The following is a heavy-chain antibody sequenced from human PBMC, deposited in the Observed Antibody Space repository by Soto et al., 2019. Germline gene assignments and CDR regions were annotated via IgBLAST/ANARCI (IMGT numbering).Heavy chain of an antibody. V-gene: IGHV3-15*01. D-gene: IGHD6-13*01. CDR2: IKSKTDGGTT. Sequence: PGGSLRLSCAASGFTFSNAWMSWVRQAPGKGLEWVGRIKSKTDGGTTDYAAPVKGRFTISRDDSKKTLYLQMNSLKTEDTAFFYCTTQYEGDGSSWYRIDYWGQGTLVTVSS. J-gene: IGHJ4*02. CDR3: TTQYEGDGSSWYRIDY. CDR1: GFTFSNAW.